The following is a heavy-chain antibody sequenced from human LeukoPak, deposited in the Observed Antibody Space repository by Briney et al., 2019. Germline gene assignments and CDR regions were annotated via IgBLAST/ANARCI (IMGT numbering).Heavy chain of an antibody. CDR1: ENTFTSYY. CDR3: ARGGWTPYYGMDV. V-gene: IGHV1-46*01. Sequence: ASVKVSCKASENTFTSYYIHWVRQAPGQGLEWMEIINFSGGTTTYAQKFQSRVTMTRDTSTSTVYMELRSLTSADTALYFCARGGWTPYYGMDVWGQGTTVTVSS. J-gene: IGHJ6*02. D-gene: IGHD3/OR15-3a*01. CDR2: INFSGGTT.